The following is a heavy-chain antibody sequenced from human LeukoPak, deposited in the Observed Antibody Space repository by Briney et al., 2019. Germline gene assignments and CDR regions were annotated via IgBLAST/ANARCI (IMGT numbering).Heavy chain of an antibody. Sequence: GESLRLSCAASGFTFSHYWMTWVRQAPGKGLEWVAIIRPDANDGSFVDSVKGRFTISRDKAKNSLYLQVHSLRAEDTAVYFCARADWGSIDYWGQGALVTVSS. CDR2: IRPDANDG. J-gene: IGHJ4*02. D-gene: IGHD7-27*01. CDR1: GFTFSHYW. CDR3: ARADWGSIDY. V-gene: IGHV3-7*01.